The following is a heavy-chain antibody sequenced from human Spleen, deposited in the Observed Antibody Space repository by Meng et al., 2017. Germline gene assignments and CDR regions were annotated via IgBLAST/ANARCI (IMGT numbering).Heavy chain of an antibody. CDR1: GFTFSSYE. CDR2: INGDETST. Sequence: ETLSLTCAASGFTFSSYEINWVRQAPGKGLVWVSRINGDETSTNQIDSVKGRFTISRDNGKNTLYLQMNSLRVEDTAVYYCAKGDRGSSPPYFNMDVWGQGATVTVSS. J-gene: IGHJ6*02. V-gene: IGHV3-74*01. CDR3: AKGDRGSSPPYFNMDV. D-gene: IGHD1-1*01.